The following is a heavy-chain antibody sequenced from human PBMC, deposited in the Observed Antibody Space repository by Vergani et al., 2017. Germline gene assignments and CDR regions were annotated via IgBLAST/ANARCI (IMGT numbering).Heavy chain of an antibody. V-gene: IGHV1-69-2*01. J-gene: IGHJ6*02. CDR1: GYTFTDHY. Sequence: EVQLVQSGAEVKKPGATMKISCKVSGYTFTDHYMHWVKQAPGKGLEWMGLVDPEDGETIYAEKFKGRVTIAADTSTDTAHLELSSLRSEDTAVYYCARDPRGYGGDPEDYYYGMGVWGQGTTVTVSS. CDR3: ARDPRGYGGDPEDYYYGMGV. D-gene: IGHD2-21*02. CDR2: VDPEDGET.